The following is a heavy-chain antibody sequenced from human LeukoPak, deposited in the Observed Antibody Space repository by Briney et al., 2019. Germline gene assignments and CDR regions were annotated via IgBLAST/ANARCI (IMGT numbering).Heavy chain of an antibody. J-gene: IGHJ4*02. Sequence: GGSLRLSCAASGFTFSSYAMSWVRQAPGKGLEWVSAISGSGGSTYYADSVKGRLTISRDNSKNTLYLQMNSLRAGDTAVYYCANVDIVARDYWGQGTLVTVSS. CDR1: GFTFSSYA. D-gene: IGHD5-12*01. CDR2: ISGSGGST. CDR3: ANVDIVARDY. V-gene: IGHV3-23*01.